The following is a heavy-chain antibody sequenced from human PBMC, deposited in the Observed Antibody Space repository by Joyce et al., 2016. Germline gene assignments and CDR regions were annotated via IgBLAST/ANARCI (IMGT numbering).Heavy chain of an antibody. CDR2: SSSSGNTT. CDR1: GFTFNSYE. CDR3: ARGKADYFFDF. J-gene: IGHJ4*02. D-gene: IGHD6-13*01. V-gene: IGHV3-48*03. Sequence: EVQLVESGGGLVQPGGSLRLSCEASGFTFNSYEMNWVRQVPEKGLVCFSYSSSSGNTTYYADSVKGRFTISRDDAKNSLFLQMNSLRAEDTAVYYCARGKADYFFDFWGQGTLVAVSS.